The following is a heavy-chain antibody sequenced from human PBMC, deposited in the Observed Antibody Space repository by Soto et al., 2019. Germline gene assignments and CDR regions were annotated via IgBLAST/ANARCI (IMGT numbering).Heavy chain of an antibody. D-gene: IGHD3-22*01. Sequence: ASVKVSCKPSGYTFTFYDVTWVRQATGQGLEWMGWMNPNSGNTGHAQKFQGRVTMNRDTSTSTAYMELSSLTSEDTAVYYCARGPGYYDRSPPNTHWGQGTLVTVSS. CDR1: GYTFTFYD. CDR3: ARGPGYYDRSPPNTH. V-gene: IGHV1-8*01. J-gene: IGHJ4*02. CDR2: MNPNSGNT.